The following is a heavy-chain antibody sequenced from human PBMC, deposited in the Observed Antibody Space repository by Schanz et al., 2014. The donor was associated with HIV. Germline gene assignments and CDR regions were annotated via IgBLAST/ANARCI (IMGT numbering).Heavy chain of an antibody. J-gene: IGHJ5*02. CDR3: ARQEYSSSFNWFDP. CDR1: GFTFGSYG. D-gene: IGHD6-6*01. Sequence: DLVESGGGVVQPGRSLRLSCEGSGFTFGSYGMHWVRQAPGRGLEWVASISYHGSDKYYADSVKGRFTISRDNFRNTLYLQVHSLRPVDTAVYYCARQEYSSSFNWFDPWGQGTLVTVSS. CDR2: ISYHGSDK. V-gene: IGHV3-30*03.